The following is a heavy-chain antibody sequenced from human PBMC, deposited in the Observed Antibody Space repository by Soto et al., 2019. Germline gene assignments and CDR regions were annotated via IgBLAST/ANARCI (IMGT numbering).Heavy chain of an antibody. D-gene: IGHD2-21*02. V-gene: IGHV3-23*01. CDR2: ISGSGGST. CDR3: AKVVPKHIVVVTAMRYFQH. J-gene: IGHJ1*01. CDR1: GVTFSSYA. Sequence: HPGGSLRLSCAASGVTFSSYAMSWVRQAPGKGLEWVSAISGSGGSTYYADSVKGRFTISRDNSKNTLYLQMNSLRAEDTAVYYCAKVVPKHIVVVTAMRYFQHWGQGTLVTVS.